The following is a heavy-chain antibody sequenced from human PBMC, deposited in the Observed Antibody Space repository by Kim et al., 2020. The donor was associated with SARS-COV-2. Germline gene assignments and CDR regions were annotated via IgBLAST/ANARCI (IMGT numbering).Heavy chain of an antibody. CDR3: AREQSLFDY. Sequence: GGSLRLSCGASGFTFNNYWMSWVRQAPGKGLEWVANINPDGSRKYYVDSVKGRFTISSDDAKSSLYLQMNSLRAEDTAVYYYAREQSLFDYWGQGTLVTV. D-gene: IGHD1-26*01. J-gene: IGHJ4*02. CDR1: GFTFNNYW. V-gene: IGHV3-7*01. CDR2: INPDGSRK.